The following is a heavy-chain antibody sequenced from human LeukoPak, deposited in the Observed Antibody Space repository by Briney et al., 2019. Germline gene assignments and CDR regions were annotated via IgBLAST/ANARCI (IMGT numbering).Heavy chain of an antibody. Sequence: SETLSLTCTVSGGSISSYYWSWIRQPPGKGLEWIGYIYYSGSTNYNPSLKSRVTISVDTSKNQFSLKLSSVTAADTAVYYCARMGGYYDSSGSIDYWGQGTLVTVSS. V-gene: IGHV4-59*12. CDR2: IYYSGST. D-gene: IGHD3-22*01. J-gene: IGHJ4*02. CDR1: GGSISSYY. CDR3: ARMGGYYDSSGSIDY.